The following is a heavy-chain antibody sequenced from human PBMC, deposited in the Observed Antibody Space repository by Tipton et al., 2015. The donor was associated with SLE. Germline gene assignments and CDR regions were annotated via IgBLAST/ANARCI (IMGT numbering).Heavy chain of an antibody. CDR1: GGSITNFH. CDR3: GRGTAVAL. Sequence: GLVKPSETLSLTCTVSGGSITNFHWTWIRQPAGKGLEWIGRIYSNGDANYNPSLNSRITMSVDTSKNQFPLTLTSVTAADTAVYYCGRGTAVALWGQGTLVTVSS. J-gene: IGHJ4*02. CDR2: IYSNGDA. V-gene: IGHV4-4*07. D-gene: IGHD6-19*01.